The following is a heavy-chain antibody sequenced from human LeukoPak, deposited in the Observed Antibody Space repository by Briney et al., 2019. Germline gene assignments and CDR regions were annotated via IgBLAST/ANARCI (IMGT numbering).Heavy chain of an antibody. Sequence: GGSLRLSCAASGFTFDDYVLHWVRQAPGKGLEWLSLISVDGGSPYYADSLKGRFTISRDNSKNPLYLQMNSLRTEDTALYYCAKEAGGSYDFGSHFDYWGQGTLVTVSS. CDR1: GFTFDDYV. CDR2: ISVDGGSP. J-gene: IGHJ4*02. CDR3: AKEAGGSYDFGSHFDY. V-gene: IGHV3-43*02. D-gene: IGHD1-26*01.